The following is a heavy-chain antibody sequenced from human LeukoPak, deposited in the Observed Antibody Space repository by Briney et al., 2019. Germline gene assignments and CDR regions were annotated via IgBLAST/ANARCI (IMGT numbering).Heavy chain of an antibody. CDR1: GFSFRTYA. CDR3: VKQKRTVVPPLWGL. J-gene: IGHJ2*01. Sequence: GGSLRLSCAASGFSFRTYAMTWVRKAPGNGLEWVSSISGSGATTYNADPLKGRSTISRDNSENTLYLQMNSLRAEDTAVYYCVKQKRTVVPPLWGLWGRGTLVTVSS. D-gene: IGHD3-10*01. V-gene: IGHV3-23*01. CDR2: ISGSGATT.